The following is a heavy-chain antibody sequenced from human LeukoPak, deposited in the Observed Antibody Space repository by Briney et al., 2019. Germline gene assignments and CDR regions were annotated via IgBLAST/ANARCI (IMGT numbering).Heavy chain of an antibody. Sequence: SETLSLTCTVSGDSISSANYYWGWVRQPPGKGLEWIGSIYFSGSTYYNPSLKSRVTISVETSKVQFSLKPSSVTAADTAVYYCARDSCSSTSCRKKFDNWGQGTLVTVSS. V-gene: IGHV4-39*07. J-gene: IGHJ4*02. CDR2: IYFSGST. D-gene: IGHD2-2*01. CDR3: ARDSCSSTSCRKKFDN. CDR1: GDSISSANYY.